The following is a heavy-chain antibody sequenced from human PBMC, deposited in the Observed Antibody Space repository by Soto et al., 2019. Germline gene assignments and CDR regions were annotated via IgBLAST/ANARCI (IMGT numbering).Heavy chain of an antibody. D-gene: IGHD6-13*01. CDR3: PHNRGAGRTDY. J-gene: IGHJ4*02. V-gene: IGHV2-5*02. Sequence: QITLKESGPTLVKPTQTLTLTCTFSGFSLSTSGVGVGWIRQPPGKALEWLALIYWDDDKRYSPSLKSRLTITKDTSKNQVVPTFTNMVPVDTATYYCPHNRGAGRTDYWGQGTLVTVSS. CDR2: IYWDDDK. CDR1: GFSLSTSGVG.